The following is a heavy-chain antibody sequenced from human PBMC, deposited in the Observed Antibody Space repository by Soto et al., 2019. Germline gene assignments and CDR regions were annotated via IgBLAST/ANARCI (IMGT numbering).Heavy chain of an antibody. J-gene: IGHJ3*01. V-gene: IGHV1-69*06. D-gene: IGHD6-19*01. Sequence: SVKVSCKASGGTFSSYAISWVRQAPGQGLEWMGGIIPIFGTANYAQKFQGRVTITADMSKNQISLKLTSVTAADTAVYYCARGGSSDWQVAFDFWGQGTMVTVSS. CDR3: ARGGSSDWQVAFDF. CDR1: GGTFSSYA. CDR2: IIPIFGTA.